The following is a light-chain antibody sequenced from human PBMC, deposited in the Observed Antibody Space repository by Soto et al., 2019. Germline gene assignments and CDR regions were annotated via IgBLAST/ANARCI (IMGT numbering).Light chain of an antibody. CDR2: GIS. CDR1: QSIGRN. V-gene: IGKV3-20*01. Sequence: EIMMTQSPATLSVSPGERATLSCRASQSIGRNLVWCQQKPGQAPRLLIYGISRSATGIPDRFSGSGSGTDFTLTITRLEPEDFAVYYCQQYVTSSPRTFGQGTKV. J-gene: IGKJ1*01. CDR3: QQYVTSSPRT.